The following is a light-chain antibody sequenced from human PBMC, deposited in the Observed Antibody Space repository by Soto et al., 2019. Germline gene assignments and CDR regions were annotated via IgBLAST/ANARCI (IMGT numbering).Light chain of an antibody. CDR2: GNN. CDR3: QSYDSSLSGYV. CDR1: SSNIGAGYD. V-gene: IGLV1-40*01. J-gene: IGLJ2*01. Sequence: QLVLTQPPSVSGAPGQRVIISCTRSSSNIGAGYDVHWYQQLPGTAPKLLMYGNNNRPSGVPDRFSGSKSGTSASLAITGLQAEDEAEYYCQSYDSSLSGYVFGGGTKVTVL.